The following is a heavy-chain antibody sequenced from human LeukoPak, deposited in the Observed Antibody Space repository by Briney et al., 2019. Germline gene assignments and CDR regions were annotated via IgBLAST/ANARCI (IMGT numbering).Heavy chain of an antibody. J-gene: IGHJ3*02. CDR1: GGTFSSYA. CDR3: ARGGLGLYAFDI. CDR2: IIPIFGIA. D-gene: IGHD3-16*01. Sequence: ASVKVSCKASGGTFSSYAISWVRQAPGQGLEWMGRIIPIFGIANYAQKFQGRVTITADKSTSTAYMELSSLRSEDTAVSYCARGGLGLYAFDIWGQGTMVTVSS. V-gene: IGHV1-69*04.